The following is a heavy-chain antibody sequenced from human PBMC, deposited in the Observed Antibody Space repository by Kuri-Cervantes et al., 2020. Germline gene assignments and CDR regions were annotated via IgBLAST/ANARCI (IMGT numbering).Heavy chain of an antibody. J-gene: IGHJ6*02. CDR1: GFTFSSYD. V-gene: IGHV3-13*01. CDR3: ARDRAYWVVNGMDV. D-gene: IGHD2-8*02. Sequence: GESLKISCAASGFTFSSYDMHWVRQATGKGLEWVSAIGTAGDTYYPGSVKGRFTISRDNAKNSLYLQMNSLRAEDTAVYYCARDRAYWVVNGMDVWGQGTTVTVSS. CDR2: IGTAGDT.